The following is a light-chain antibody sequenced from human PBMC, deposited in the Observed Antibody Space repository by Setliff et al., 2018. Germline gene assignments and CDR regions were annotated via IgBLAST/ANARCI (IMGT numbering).Light chain of an antibody. Sequence: QSVLAQPPSVSAAPRQKVTISCSGSSSNIGSNYVSWYQQVPGTAPKLLIYDNNKRPSGIPDRFSGSKSGASGTLDITGLQTGDEAEYYCATWDFSLRGVVFGGGTKVTVL. V-gene: IGLV1-51*01. CDR2: DNN. CDR3: ATWDFSLRGVV. CDR1: SSNIGSNY. J-gene: IGLJ2*01.